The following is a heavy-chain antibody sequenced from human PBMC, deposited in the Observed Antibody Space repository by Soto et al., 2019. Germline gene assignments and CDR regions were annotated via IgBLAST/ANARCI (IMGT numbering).Heavy chain of an antibody. CDR3: ARLFWSDAFDI. CDR1: GGSVSSGSYY. Sequence: QVQLQESGPGLVKPSETLSLTCTVSGGSVSSGSYYWSWIRQPPGKGLEWIGYIYYSGSTNYTHSLKSRVTISVDTSKNQFSLKLSSVTAADTAVYYCARLFWSDAFDIWGQGTMVTVSS. D-gene: IGHD3-9*01. J-gene: IGHJ3*02. V-gene: IGHV4-61*01. CDR2: IYYSGST.